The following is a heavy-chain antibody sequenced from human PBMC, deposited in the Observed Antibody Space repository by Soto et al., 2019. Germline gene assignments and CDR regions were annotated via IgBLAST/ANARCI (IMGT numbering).Heavy chain of an antibody. CDR3: ASYCGGDCQGWFDP. V-gene: IGHV1-69*02. CDR1: GGTFSSYT. D-gene: IGHD2-21*02. CDR2: IIPIHGIA. Sequence: QVQLVQSGAEVKKPGSSVKVSCKASGGTFSSYTISWVRQAPGQGLEWMGRIIPIHGIANYAHKFQGRVTITADNSKSTAYMELSSLRSEDTAVYYCASYCGGDCQGWFDPWGQGTLVTVSS. J-gene: IGHJ5*02.